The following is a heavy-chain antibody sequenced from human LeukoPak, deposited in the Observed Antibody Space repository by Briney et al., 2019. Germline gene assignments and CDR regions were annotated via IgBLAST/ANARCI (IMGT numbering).Heavy chain of an antibody. CDR1: GGSFTTYY. D-gene: IGHD3-10*01. CDR2: IYGSGTT. V-gene: IGHV4-4*07. Sequence: PSETLSLTCTVSGGSFTTYYWSWIRQPAGKGLEWIGRIYGSGTTTYNPSLKSQVSMSIDTSKNQFSLKLMSVTAADTAVYYCARDSGTTGEVKFDPWGQGTLVTVSS. CDR3: ARDSGTTGEVKFDP. J-gene: IGHJ5*02.